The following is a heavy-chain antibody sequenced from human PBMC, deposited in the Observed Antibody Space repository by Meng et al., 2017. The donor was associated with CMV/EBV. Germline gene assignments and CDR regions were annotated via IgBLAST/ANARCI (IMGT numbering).Heavy chain of an antibody. Sequence: GGSLRLSCAASGFTFSSYSMNWVRQAPGKGLEWVSYISSSSSTIYYADSVKGRFTISRDNAKNSLYLKMNSLRAEDTAVYYCARGVEGFDYWGQGTLVTVSS. CDR2: ISSSSSTI. J-gene: IGHJ4*02. V-gene: IGHV3-48*04. CDR3: ARGVEGFDY. CDR1: GFTFSSYS.